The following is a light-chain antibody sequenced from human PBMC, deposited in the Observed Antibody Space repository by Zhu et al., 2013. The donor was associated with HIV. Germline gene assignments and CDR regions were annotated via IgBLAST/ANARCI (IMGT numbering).Light chain of an antibody. CDR3: QQSGGYPLT. V-gene: IGKV1-5*03. Sequence: DTQMTQSPSTLSASVGDRVTITCRASQSVSSWLSWYQQKPGKVPRLLIYRASILESGVPSRFSGSGSGTDFTLTISSLQPEDFAVYYCQQSGGYPLTFGPGTKLDVE. CDR2: RAS. CDR1: QSVSSW. J-gene: IGKJ3*01.